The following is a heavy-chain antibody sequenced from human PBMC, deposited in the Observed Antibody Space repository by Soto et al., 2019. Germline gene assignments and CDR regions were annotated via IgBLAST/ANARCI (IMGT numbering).Heavy chain of an antibody. D-gene: IGHD3-10*01. V-gene: IGHV4-59*01. CDR2: IYYSGST. CDR1: GGSISSYY. J-gene: IGHJ4*02. CDR3: ARARAGYGSGSYFSN. Sequence: QVQLQESGPGLVKPSETLSLTCTVSGGSISSYYWSWIRQPPGKGLEWIGYIYYSGSTNYNPSLKSRVPISVDTSKNQFSLELISVTAADTAVYYCARARAGYGSGSYFSNWGQGTLVTVSS.